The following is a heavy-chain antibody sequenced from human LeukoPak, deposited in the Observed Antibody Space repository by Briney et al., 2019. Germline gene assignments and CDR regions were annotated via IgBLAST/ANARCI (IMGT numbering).Heavy chain of an antibody. D-gene: IGHD3-10*01. CDR1: GFRFNTYW. V-gene: IGHV3-7*01. Sequence: GGSLRLSCAASGFRFNTYWMSWVRQAPGKGLEWVANIKQDGNEKYYADSVKGRFTISRDNAKNTLYLQMNSLRAEDTAVYYCAKDLHYGSADYWGQGTLVTVFS. J-gene: IGHJ4*02. CDR2: IKQDGNEK. CDR3: AKDLHYGSADY.